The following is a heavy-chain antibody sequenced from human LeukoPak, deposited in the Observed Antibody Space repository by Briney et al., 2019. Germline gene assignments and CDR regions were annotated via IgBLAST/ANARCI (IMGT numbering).Heavy chain of an antibody. J-gene: IGHJ4*02. CDR1: GYSFNTHW. Sequence: GESLKISCKGSGYSFNTHWIAWVRHMPEKGLEWMGIIYPGDSETTYSPSFQGQVTLSADKSISTAYLQWSSLKASDTAMYYCSKLTRGGYEKFDFWGQGTPVTVSS. CDR2: IYPGDSET. D-gene: IGHD5-12*01. V-gene: IGHV5-51*01. CDR3: SKLTRGGYEKFDF.